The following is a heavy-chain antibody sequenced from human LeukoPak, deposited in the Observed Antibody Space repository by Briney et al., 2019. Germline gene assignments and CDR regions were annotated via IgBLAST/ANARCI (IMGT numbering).Heavy chain of an antibody. CDR3: AREGAAVSGTMDY. D-gene: IGHD1-26*01. V-gene: IGHV3-21*06. J-gene: IGHJ4*02. CDR1: GFTFSSYR. Sequence: GGSLRLPCAASGFTFSSYRMNWVRQAPGKGLQWVSSISTRSSHIYYTDSVKGRFTISRDNAKNSLYLQMTGLRVDDTAVYYCAREGAAVSGTMDYWGQGALVTVSS. CDR2: ISTRSSHI.